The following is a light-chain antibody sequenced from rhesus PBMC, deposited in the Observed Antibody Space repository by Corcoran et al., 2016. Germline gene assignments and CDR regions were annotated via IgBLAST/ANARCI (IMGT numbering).Light chain of an antibody. CDR3: QQYYSSPYS. V-gene: IGKV4-1*01. CDR2: WAS. CDR1: QSLLYSSNNKNY. J-gene: IGKJ2*01. Sequence: DIVMTQSPDSLAVSLGERVTINCKSSQSLLYSSNNKNYLAWYQQKPGQTPTLLIYWASPRESGVPNRFSGSGSGTDFTLTINGLQAEDVAVYYCQQYYSSPYSFGQGTKVEIK.